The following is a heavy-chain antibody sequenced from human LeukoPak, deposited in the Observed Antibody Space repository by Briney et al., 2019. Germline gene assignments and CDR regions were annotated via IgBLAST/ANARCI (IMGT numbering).Heavy chain of an antibody. CDR1: GFTFSSYW. V-gene: IGHV3-7*01. CDR3: ARLAYCGGDCYFEFDY. CDR2: IKQDGSEK. D-gene: IGHD2-21*02. J-gene: IGHJ4*02. Sequence: GGSLRLSCAASGFTFSSYWMSWVRQAPGKGLEWVANIKQDGSEKYYLDSVKGRFTISRDNAKNSLYLQMNSLRAEDTAVYYCARLAYCGGDCYFEFDYWGQGTLVTVSS.